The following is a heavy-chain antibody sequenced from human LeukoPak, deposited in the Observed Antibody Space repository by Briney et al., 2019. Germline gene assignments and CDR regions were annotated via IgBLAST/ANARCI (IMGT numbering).Heavy chain of an antibody. CDR3: ARVVSSSWYVYFDY. CDR2: SYYSGST. J-gene: IGHJ4*02. CDR1: GGSVSSHY. D-gene: IGHD6-13*01. Sequence: SETLSLTCTVSGGSVSSHYWGWIRQPPGKGLECIGYSYYSGSTNYNPSLKSRVTISVDTSKNQFSLNLNSVTAADTAVYYCARVVSSSWYVYFDYWGQGTLVTVSS. V-gene: IGHV4-59*02.